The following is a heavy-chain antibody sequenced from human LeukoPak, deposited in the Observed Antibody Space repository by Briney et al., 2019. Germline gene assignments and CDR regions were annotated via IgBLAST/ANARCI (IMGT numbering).Heavy chain of an antibody. Sequence: GGSLRLSCAASGFTVSSNYMSWVRQAPGKGLEWVSVIYRGGSTYNADAVNGRFTISRDNSKNTLYLQMNSLRAEDTAVYYCARDSGSSGWCGDSDYCCQGTLVTVTS. V-gene: IGHV3-66*01. CDR3: ARDSGSSGWCGDSDY. D-gene: IGHD6-19*01. CDR2: IYRGGST. CDR1: GFTVSSNY. J-gene: IGHJ4*02.